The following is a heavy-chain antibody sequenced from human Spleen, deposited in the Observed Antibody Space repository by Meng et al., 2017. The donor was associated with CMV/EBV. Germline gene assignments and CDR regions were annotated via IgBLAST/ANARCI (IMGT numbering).Heavy chain of an antibody. D-gene: IGHD1-20*01. J-gene: IGHJ5*02. CDR2: IIPIFGTA. CDR1: GGTFSSYA. V-gene: IGHV1-69*01. CDR3: ARDRYNWNPYNWFDP. Sequence: QGHGVQPCGTDKKPGSPVQVLCKASGGTFSSYAISWVRQAPGQGLEWMGGIIPIFGTANYAPKFQGRVTITADESTSTAYMELSSLRSEDTAVYYCARDRYNWNPYNWFDPWGQGTLVTVSS.